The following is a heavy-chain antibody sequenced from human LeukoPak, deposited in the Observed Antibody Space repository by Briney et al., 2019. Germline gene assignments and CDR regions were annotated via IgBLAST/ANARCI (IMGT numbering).Heavy chain of an antibody. V-gene: IGHV3-64*04. J-gene: IGHJ4*02. CDR1: GFTFSSYA. D-gene: IGHD3-10*01. CDR2: ISSNGGST. CDR3: ARVGLWFGESVPINY. Sequence: GGSLRLSCSASGFTFSSYAMHWVRQAPGKGLEYVSAISSNGGSTYYADSVKGRFTISRDNSKNTLYLQMNSLRAEDTAVYYCARVGLWFGESVPINYWGQGTLVIVSS.